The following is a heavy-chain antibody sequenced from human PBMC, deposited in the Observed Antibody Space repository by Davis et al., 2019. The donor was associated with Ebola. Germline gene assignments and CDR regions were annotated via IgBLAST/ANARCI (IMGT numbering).Heavy chain of an antibody. J-gene: IGHJ4*02. CDR2: IYYSGST. V-gene: IGHV4-31*03. CDR1: GGSISSGGYY. CDR3: ATLPLRSFFDS. Sequence: MPSETLSLTCTVSGGSISSGGYYWSWIRQHPGKGLEWIGYIYYSGSTYYNPSLKSRVTISLDTSKNQFSLRLTSVTAADTAVYYCATLPLRSFFDSWGQGTLVTVSS.